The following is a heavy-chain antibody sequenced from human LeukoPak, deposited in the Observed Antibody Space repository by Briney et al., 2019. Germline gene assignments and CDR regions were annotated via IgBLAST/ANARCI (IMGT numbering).Heavy chain of an antibody. CDR2: IYYSGTT. CDR1: RGSIRSYY. V-gene: IGHV4-59*01. Sequence: SETLSLTCTVSRGSIRSYYWSWIRQPPGKRLEWIGYIYYSGTTNYNPSLKSRVTISVDTSKNQFSLELSSVTAADTAVYYCARDCTNGVCYTDDYWGQGTLVTVSS. CDR3: ARDCTNGVCYTDDY. J-gene: IGHJ4*02. D-gene: IGHD2-8*01.